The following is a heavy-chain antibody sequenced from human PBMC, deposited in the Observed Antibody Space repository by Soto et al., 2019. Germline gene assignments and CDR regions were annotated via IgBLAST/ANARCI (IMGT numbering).Heavy chain of an antibody. CDR3: ARDLASPRRSEYYYYMDV. CDR1: GFTFSSYG. CDR2: IWYDGSNK. V-gene: IGHV3-33*01. J-gene: IGHJ6*03. Sequence: QVQLVESGGGVVQPGRSLRLSCAASGFTFSSYGMHWVRQAPGKGLEWVAVIWYDGSNKYYADSVKGRFTISRDNSKTSLYLQMNSLRAEDTAVYYCARDLASPRRSEYYYYMDVWGKGTTVTVSS. D-gene: IGHD2-2*01.